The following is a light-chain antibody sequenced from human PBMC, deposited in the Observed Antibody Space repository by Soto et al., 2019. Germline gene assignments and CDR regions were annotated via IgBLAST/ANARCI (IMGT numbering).Light chain of an antibody. CDR2: DAS. Sequence: EIVLTQSPATLSLSPGERATLSCRASQSVSSYLAWYQQKPGQAPRLLIYDASNRATGIPARFSGSGSGTDFTLTISSLEPEDFAVYYCRQRSNWPPFGGGTKVEIK. V-gene: IGKV3-11*01. J-gene: IGKJ4*01. CDR1: QSVSSY. CDR3: RQRSNWPP.